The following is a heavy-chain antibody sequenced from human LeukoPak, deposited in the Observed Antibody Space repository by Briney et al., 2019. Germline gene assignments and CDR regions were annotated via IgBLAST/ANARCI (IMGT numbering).Heavy chain of an antibody. CDR2: IYYSGST. CDR3: ARDSTYGSGGGYYYYMDV. D-gene: IGHD3-10*01. Sequence: SETLSLTCTVSGGSISSHYWSWIRQPPGKGLEWIGYIYYSGSTNYNPSLKSRVTISVDTSKNQFSLKLSSVTAADTAVYHCARDSTYGSGGGYYYYMDVWGKGTTVTVSS. J-gene: IGHJ6*03. CDR1: GGSISSHY. V-gene: IGHV4-59*11.